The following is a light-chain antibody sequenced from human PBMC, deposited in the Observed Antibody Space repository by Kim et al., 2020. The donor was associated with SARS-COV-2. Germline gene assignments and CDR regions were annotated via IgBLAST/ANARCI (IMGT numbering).Light chain of an antibody. CDR1: QSVSSSY. CDR3: QQYASSPALT. Sequence: TGERATRACRASQSVSSSYLAWYQQKPGQAPRLLIYDASTRATGIPDRFSGSGSGTDFTLTISRLDPEDFAVYYCQQYASSPALTFGGGTKVDIK. CDR2: DAS. J-gene: IGKJ4*01. V-gene: IGKV3-20*01.